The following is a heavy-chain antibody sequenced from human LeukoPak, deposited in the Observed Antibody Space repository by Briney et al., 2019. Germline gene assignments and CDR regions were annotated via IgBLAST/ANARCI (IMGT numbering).Heavy chain of an antibody. CDR1: GYTFASYD. CDR2: MNPNSGNT. V-gene: IGHV1-8*01. D-gene: IGHD3-3*01. Sequence: ASVKVSCKASGYTFASYDINWVRQATGQGLEWMGWMNPNSGNTGYAQKFQGRVTMTRNTSISTAYMELSSLRSEDTAVYYCARLNYDFWSGYYTVLDYYYYGMDVWGQGTTVTVSS. J-gene: IGHJ6*02. CDR3: ARLNYDFWSGYYTVLDYYYYGMDV.